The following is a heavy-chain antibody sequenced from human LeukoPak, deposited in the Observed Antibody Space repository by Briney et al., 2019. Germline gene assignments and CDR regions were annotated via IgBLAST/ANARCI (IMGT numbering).Heavy chain of an antibody. CDR3: ARDCGGDCYSSAGAFDI. V-gene: IGHV1-18*01. J-gene: IGHJ3*02. CDR1: GYAFTSYG. Sequence: ASVKVSCKASGYAFTSYGISWVRQAPGQGLEWMGWISAYNGNTNYAQKLQGRVTMTTDTSTSTAYMELRSLRSDDTAVYYCARDCGGDCYSSAGAFDIWGQGTMVTVSS. D-gene: IGHD2-21*02. CDR2: ISAYNGNT.